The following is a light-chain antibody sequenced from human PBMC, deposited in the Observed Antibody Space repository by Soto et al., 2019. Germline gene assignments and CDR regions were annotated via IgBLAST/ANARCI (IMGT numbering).Light chain of an antibody. CDR3: SSYTSSSLYG. CDR2: DVS. J-gene: IGLJ1*01. CDR1: SSDVGGYDY. Sequence: QSALTQPASVSGSPGQSITISCTGTSSDVGGYDYVSWYQHHPCKAPKLMIYDVSNRPSGVSNRFSGSKSGNTASLTISGLQAEDEADYYCSSYTSSSLYGFGTGTKVTVL. V-gene: IGLV2-14*03.